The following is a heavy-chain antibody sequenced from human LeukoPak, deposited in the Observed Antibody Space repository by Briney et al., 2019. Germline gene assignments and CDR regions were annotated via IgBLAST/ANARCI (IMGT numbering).Heavy chain of an antibody. CDR1: GGSFSGYY. J-gene: IGHJ5*02. D-gene: IGHD2-15*01. V-gene: IGHV4-34*01. Sequence: SETLSLTCAVYGGSFSGYYWSWIRQPPGKGLEWIGEINHSGSTNYNPSLKSRVTISVDTSKNQFSLKLSSVTAADTAVYYCARELRYCSGGSCYGFGWFDPWGQGTLVAVSS. CDR3: ARELRYCSGGSCYGFGWFDP. CDR2: INHSGST.